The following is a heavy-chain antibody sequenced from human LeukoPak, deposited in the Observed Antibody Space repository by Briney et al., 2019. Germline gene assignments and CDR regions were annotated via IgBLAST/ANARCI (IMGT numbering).Heavy chain of an antibody. J-gene: IGHJ4*02. CDR1: GFTFDNYA. CDR3: AKAYDSSTYSVFDY. CDR2: ISWNSGSV. Sequence: GGSLRLSCAASGFTFDNYAIHWVRQAPGKGLEWVSGISWNSGSVVYADSVKGRFTISRDNAKNSLYLQMNSLRAEDTALYYCAKAYDSSTYSVFDYWGQGTLVTVSS. D-gene: IGHD3-22*01. V-gene: IGHV3-9*01.